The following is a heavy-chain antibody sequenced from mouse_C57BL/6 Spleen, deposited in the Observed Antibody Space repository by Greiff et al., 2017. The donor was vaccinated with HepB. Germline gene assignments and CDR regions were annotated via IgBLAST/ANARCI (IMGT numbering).Heavy chain of an antibody. CDR3: ARENYDYEFLYWYFDV. Sequence: EVQLVESGPGLVKPSQSLSLTCSVTGYSITSGYYWNWIRQFPGNKLEWMGYISYDGSNNYNPSLKNRISITRDTSKNQFFLKLNSVTTEDTATYYCARENYDYEFLYWYFDVWGTGTTVTVSS. CDR1: GYSITSGYY. V-gene: IGHV3-6*01. D-gene: IGHD2-4*01. J-gene: IGHJ1*03. CDR2: ISYDGSN.